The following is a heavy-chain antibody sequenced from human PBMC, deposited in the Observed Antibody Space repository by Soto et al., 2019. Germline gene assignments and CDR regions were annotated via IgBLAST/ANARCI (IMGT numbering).Heavy chain of an antibody. Sequence: GGSLRLSCAASGFSFSSYGFHWVRQAPGKGLEWVAVIWYDGRKKYYVDSVRGRFTISRDNSKNTVYLQMNSLRADDTGLYYCARGPTGDYSRYFYYYGMDVWGQGTTVTVSS. CDR3: ARGPTGDYSRYFYYYGMDV. CDR2: IWYDGRKK. J-gene: IGHJ6*02. D-gene: IGHD4-17*01. CDR1: GFSFSSYG. V-gene: IGHV3-33*01.